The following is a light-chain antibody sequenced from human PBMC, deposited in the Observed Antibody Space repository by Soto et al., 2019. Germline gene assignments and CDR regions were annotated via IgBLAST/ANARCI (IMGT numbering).Light chain of an antibody. Sequence: EIVMTQSPATLSVSPGGRATLSCRASQSVSSNLAWYQQKPGQAPRLLIYGASTRATGIPARFSGSGSGTEFTLTISSLQSEDFAVYYCQQYNNWPPYTFGQETKLEIK. CDR1: QSVSSN. V-gene: IGKV3-15*01. J-gene: IGKJ2*01. CDR2: GAS. CDR3: QQYNNWPPYT.